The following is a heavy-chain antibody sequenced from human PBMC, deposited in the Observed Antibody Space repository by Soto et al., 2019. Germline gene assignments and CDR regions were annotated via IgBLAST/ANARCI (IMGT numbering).Heavy chain of an antibody. D-gene: IGHD3-10*01. CDR3: ARESDSGSYYFDY. CDR1: GTKVSRGICY. J-gene: IGHJ4*02. Sequence: SATMSLTSPVSGTKVSRGICYLSWIRKHPGKGLEWIGYIYNSGSTNYNPSLKSRVTISVDTSKNHFSLRMSSVTAADTAVYYCARESDSGSYYFDYWGRGTLVTVSS. V-gene: IGHV4-61*03. CDR2: IYNSGST.